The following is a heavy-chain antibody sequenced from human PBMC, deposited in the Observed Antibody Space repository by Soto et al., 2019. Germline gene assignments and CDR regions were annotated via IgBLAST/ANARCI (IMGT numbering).Heavy chain of an antibody. D-gene: IGHD3-22*01. Sequence: GGSLRLSCAASGFTLSSYSMNWVRQAPGKGLEWVSYISSSSTTIYYADSLKGRFTISRDNAKNTLYLQMNSLRAEDTAVYYFARDAASGYYYYFYYYYGMDVWGQGTTVTVSS. CDR3: ARDAASGYYYYFYYYYGMDV. CDR1: GFTLSSYS. V-gene: IGHV3-48*04. CDR2: ISSSSTTI. J-gene: IGHJ6*02.